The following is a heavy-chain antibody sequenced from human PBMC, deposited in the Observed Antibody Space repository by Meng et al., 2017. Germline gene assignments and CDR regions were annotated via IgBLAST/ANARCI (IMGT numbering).Heavy chain of an antibody. Sequence: VQLVQSGADVKKPGASVKVSCKPSGYNFPDYYIHWVRRAPGQGLEWMGRINPKSGDTHYAQKFQARVTMTGDTSISTAYMELSGLRSDDTAMYYCARDEDISAAGKLFGDYWGQGTLVTVSS. CDR1: GYNFPDYY. D-gene: IGHD6-25*01. V-gene: IGHV1-2*06. CDR2: INPKSGDT. J-gene: IGHJ4*02. CDR3: ARDEDISAAGKLFGDY.